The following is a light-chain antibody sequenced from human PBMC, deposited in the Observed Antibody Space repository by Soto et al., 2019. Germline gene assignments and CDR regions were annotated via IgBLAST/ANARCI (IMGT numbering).Light chain of an antibody. V-gene: IGLV1-44*01. J-gene: IGLJ2*01. CDR1: SSNIGSNT. CDR3: ATWDDTLNGVV. CDR2: SNN. Sequence: QSVLTQPPSASGTPGQRVTMSCSGSSSNIGSNTVNWYHQHPRTTPKLLMFSNNQRPSGVPDRFSGSKSGTSASLAISGLQSDDEADYYCATWDDTLNGVVFGGGTKLTVL.